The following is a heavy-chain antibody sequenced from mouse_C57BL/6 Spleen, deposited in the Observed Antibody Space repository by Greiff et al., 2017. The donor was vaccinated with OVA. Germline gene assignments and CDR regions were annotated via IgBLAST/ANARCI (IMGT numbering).Heavy chain of an antibody. V-gene: IGHV5-6*01. CDR2: ISSGGSYT. Sequence: EVKLVESGGDLVKPGGSLKLSCAASGFTFSSYGMSWVRQTPDKRLEWVATISSGGSYTYYPDSVKGRFTISRDNAKNTLYLQLSSLKSEDTAIYYCARQAGKGAWFAYWGQGTLVTVSA. D-gene: IGHD4-1*01. J-gene: IGHJ3*01. CDR3: ARQAGKGAWFAY. CDR1: GFTFSSYG.